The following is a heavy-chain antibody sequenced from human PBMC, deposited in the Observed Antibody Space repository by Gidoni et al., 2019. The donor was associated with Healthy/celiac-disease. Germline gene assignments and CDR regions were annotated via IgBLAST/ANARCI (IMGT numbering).Heavy chain of an antibody. D-gene: IGHD3-9*01. V-gene: IGHV3-23*01. CDR3: AKDGKKEPLRYFDWLPLSHYYYYMDV. CDR1: GFTFSSYA. CDR2: ISGSGGST. J-gene: IGHJ6*03. Sequence: EVQLLESGGGLVQPGGSLRLSCAASGFTFSSYAMSWVRPAPGKGLEWVSAISGSGGSTYYADSVKGRFTISRDNSKNTLYLQMNSLRAEDTAVYYCAKDGKKEPLRYFDWLPLSHYYYYMDVWGKGTTVTVSS.